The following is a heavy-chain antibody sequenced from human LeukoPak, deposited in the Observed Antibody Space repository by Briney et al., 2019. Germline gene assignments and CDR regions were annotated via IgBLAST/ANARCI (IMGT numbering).Heavy chain of an antibody. V-gene: IGHV1-18*01. CDR3: AREARLVVISYYYYYMDV. J-gene: IGHJ6*03. D-gene: IGHD3-22*01. CDR2: ISAYNGNT. CDR1: GYTFTSYG. Sequence: ASAKVSCKASGYTFTSYGISWVRQAPGQGLEWMGWISAYNGNTNYAQKFQGRVTITADESTSTAYMELSSLRSEDTAVYYCAREARLVVISYYYYYMDVWGKGTTVTVSS.